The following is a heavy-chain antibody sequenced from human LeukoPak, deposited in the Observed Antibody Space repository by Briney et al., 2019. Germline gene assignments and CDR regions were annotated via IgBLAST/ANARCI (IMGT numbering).Heavy chain of an antibody. D-gene: IGHD2-8*02. Sequence: GESLKISCKVSGYTFSSYWTGWVRQMPGKGLEWMGIIYPGDSDTRYSPSFQGQVTISADKSINTAYLQWSSLKASDTAMYYCARSTGGTGPADYWGQGTLVTVSS. V-gene: IGHV5-51*01. CDR2: IYPGDSDT. CDR3: ARSTGGTGPADY. CDR1: GYTFSSYW. J-gene: IGHJ4*02.